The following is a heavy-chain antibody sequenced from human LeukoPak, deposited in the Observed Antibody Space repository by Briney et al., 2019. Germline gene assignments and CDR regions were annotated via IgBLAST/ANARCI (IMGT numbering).Heavy chain of an antibody. Sequence: PGGSLRLSCAASGFTFSSYWMSWVRQAPGKGLEWVANIKQDGSEKYYVDSVKGRFTISRDNAKNSLYLQMNSLRAEDTAVYYCAKDRVRSYYYYMDVWGKGTTVTVSS. J-gene: IGHJ6*03. CDR2: IKQDGSEK. CDR1: GFTFSSYW. CDR3: AKDRVRSYYYYMDV. D-gene: IGHD3-10*01. V-gene: IGHV3-7*01.